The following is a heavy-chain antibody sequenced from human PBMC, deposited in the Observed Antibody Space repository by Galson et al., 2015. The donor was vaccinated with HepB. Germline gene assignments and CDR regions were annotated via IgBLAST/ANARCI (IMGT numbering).Heavy chain of an antibody. CDR2: ISPNGDYT. D-gene: IGHD6-13*01. Sequence: SLRLSCAASGFTFSGYMHWVRQAPGKGLEYVSSISPNGDYTYYTDSVRGRFTISRDNSKNTLYLQMSGLRAEDTAMYYCVKDRWVDYWGQGTLVTVSS. CDR1: GFTFSGY. CDR3: VKDRWVDY. J-gene: IGHJ4*02. V-gene: IGHV3-64D*06.